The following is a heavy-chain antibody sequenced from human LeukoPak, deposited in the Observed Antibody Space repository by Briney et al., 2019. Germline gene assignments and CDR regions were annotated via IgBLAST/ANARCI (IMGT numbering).Heavy chain of an antibody. D-gene: IGHD3-16*01. Sequence: GGSLRLSCAASGFIFSSYGMHWVRQAPGKGLEWVAVIWYDGSNKYYADSVKGRFAIPRDNSENRLYLQMNSLRAEDTAVYYCATERGGGSYVFDSWGQGTLVTVSS. CDR3: ATERGGGSYVFDS. J-gene: IGHJ4*02. V-gene: IGHV3-33*01. CDR1: GFIFSSYG. CDR2: IWYDGSNK.